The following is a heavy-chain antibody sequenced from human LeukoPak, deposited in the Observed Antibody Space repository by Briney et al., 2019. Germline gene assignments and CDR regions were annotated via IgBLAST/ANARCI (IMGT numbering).Heavy chain of an antibody. CDR2: INPNSGGT. V-gene: IGHV1-2*02. Sequence: ASWKFACKASRYTVTGYDMQWVRQAPGQGLEWVGWINPNSGGTNYAQKFQGRVTMTRDTSISTAYMELRRLRSDDTAVYYCARLDWFDPWGQGTLVTVSS. J-gene: IGHJ5*02. CDR1: RYTVTGYD. CDR3: ARLDWFDP.